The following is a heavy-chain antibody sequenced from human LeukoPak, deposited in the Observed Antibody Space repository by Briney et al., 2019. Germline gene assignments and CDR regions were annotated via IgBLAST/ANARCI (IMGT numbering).Heavy chain of an antibody. CDR2: INHSGST. CDR1: SGSFSGYY. V-gene: IGHV4-34*01. D-gene: IGHD3-22*01. Sequence: SETLSLTCAVYSGSFSGYYWSWIRQPPGKGLEWIGEINHSGSTNYNPSLKSRVTISVDTSKNQFSLKLSSVTAADTAVYYCARSFYYDSSGYYYWGQGTLVTVSS. J-gene: IGHJ4*02. CDR3: ARSFYYDSSGYYY.